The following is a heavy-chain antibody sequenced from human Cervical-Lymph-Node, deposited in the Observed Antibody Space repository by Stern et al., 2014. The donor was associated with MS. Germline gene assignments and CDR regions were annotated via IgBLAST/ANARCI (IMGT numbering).Heavy chain of an antibody. CDR1: GFTFDDYT. Sequence: EVQLVESGGVVVQPGGSLRLSCAASGFTFDDYTMHWVRQAPGKGLEWVSLISWDGGSHYYADSVKGRFTISRDNSKNSLYLQMNSLRTEDTALYYCAKGRYCSGGSCYPSAGYYGMDVWGQGTTVTVSS. J-gene: IGHJ6*02. CDR2: ISWDGGSH. V-gene: IGHV3-43*01. D-gene: IGHD2-15*01. CDR3: AKGRYCSGGSCYPSAGYYGMDV.